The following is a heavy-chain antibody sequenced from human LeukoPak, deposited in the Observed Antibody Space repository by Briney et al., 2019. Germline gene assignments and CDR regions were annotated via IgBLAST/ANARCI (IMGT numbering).Heavy chain of an antibody. V-gene: IGHV3-23*01. CDR2: ISGSGGST. D-gene: IGHD1-7*01. Sequence: GGSLRLSCAASGFTFSSYGMSWVRQAPGKGLEWVSAISGSGGSTYYADSVKGRFTISRDNSKNSLYLQMNSLRAEDTAVYYCARDQGWNYEIDYWGQGTLVTVSS. CDR1: GFTFSSYG. CDR3: ARDQGWNYEIDY. J-gene: IGHJ4*02.